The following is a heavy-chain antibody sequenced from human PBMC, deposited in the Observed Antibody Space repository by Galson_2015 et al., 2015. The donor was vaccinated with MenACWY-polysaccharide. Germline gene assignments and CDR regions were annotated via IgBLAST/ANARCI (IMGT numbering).Heavy chain of an antibody. Sequence: SVKVSCKASGYTFTSYDINWVRQATGQGLEWMGWMGAKSGYKGYAPKIHDRVTKTSDTSSSTAYMELSGLRSEDTAVYYGARVNGDIDYWGQGTLVTVSS. J-gene: IGHJ4*02. CDR2: MGAKSGYK. D-gene: IGHD4-17*01. V-gene: IGHV1-8*01. CDR3: ARVNGDIDY. CDR1: GYTFTSYD.